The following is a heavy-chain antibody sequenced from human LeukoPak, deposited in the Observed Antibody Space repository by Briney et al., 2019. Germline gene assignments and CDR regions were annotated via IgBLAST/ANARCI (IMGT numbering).Heavy chain of an antibody. J-gene: IGHJ5*02. CDR2: IRTSGDNT. CDR3: AREEGKGWFDP. CDR1: GFTFSNYA. Sequence: GGSLRLSCAASGFTFSNYAMSWVRQAPGKGLEWVSTIRTSGDNTYYADSVKGRFTISRDNSKNTLYLQMNSLRAEDTAVYYCAREEGKGWFDPWGQGTLVTVSS. V-gene: IGHV3-23*01. D-gene: IGHD4-23*01.